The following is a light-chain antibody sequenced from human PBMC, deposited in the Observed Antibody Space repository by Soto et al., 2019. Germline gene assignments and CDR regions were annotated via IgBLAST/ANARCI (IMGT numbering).Light chain of an antibody. V-gene: IGLV1-44*01. Sequence: QSVLTQPPSPSGTPGQRVTISCSGSRSNIGSNTVSWYQQLPGTAPKLLIYGINQRPSGVPDRFSGSTSGTSASLAISGLQSEDEANYYCATWDDSLSGSVVFGGGTKVTVL. CDR3: ATWDDSLSGSVV. J-gene: IGLJ2*01. CDR2: GIN. CDR1: RSNIGSNT.